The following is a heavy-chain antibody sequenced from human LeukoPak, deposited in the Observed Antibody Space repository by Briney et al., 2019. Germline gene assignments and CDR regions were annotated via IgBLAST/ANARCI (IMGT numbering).Heavy chain of an antibody. Sequence: PSETLSLTCTVSGGSISSGDYYWSWIRQPPGKGLEWIGYIYYSGSTYYNPSLKSRVTISVDTSKNQFSLKLSSVTAADTAVYYCARDEATVTTYYYYGMDVWGQGTTVTVSS. CDR3: ARDEATVTTYYYYGMDV. V-gene: IGHV4-30-4*01. J-gene: IGHJ6*02. D-gene: IGHD4-17*01. CDR1: GGSISSGDYY. CDR2: IYYSGST.